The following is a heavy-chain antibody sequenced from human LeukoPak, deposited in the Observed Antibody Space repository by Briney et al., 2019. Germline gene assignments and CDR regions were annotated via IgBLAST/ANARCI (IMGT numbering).Heavy chain of an antibody. CDR2: INAGNGNT. J-gene: IGHJ4*02. D-gene: IGHD1/OR15-1a*01. V-gene: IGHV1-3*01. CDR3: ARQDNWNIIDY. Sequence: ASVKVSCKASGYTLTSYAMHWVRQAPGQRLEWMGWINAGNGNTKYSQKFQGRVTITRDTSASTAYMELSSLRSEDTAVYYCARQDNWNIIDYWGQGTLVTVSS. CDR1: GYTLTSYA.